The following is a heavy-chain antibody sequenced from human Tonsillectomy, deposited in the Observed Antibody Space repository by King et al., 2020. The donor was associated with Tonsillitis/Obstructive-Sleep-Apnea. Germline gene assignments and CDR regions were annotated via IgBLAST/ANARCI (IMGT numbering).Heavy chain of an antibody. CDR2: IKSKTDGGTT. V-gene: IGHV3-15*01. D-gene: IGHD3-9*01. J-gene: IGHJ4*02. Sequence: VQLVESGGGLVKPGGSLRLSCAASGFTFSNAWMSWVRQAPGKGLEWVGRIKSKTDGGTTDYAAPVKGRFTISRDDSKNTLYLQMNSLKTEDTAVYYCTFPRIAIFDGGDYWGQGTLVTVSS. CDR3: TFPRIAIFDGGDY. CDR1: GFTFSNAW.